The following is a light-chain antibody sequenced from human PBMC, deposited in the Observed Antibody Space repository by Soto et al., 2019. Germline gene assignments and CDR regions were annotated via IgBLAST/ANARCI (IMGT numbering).Light chain of an antibody. CDR3: QQYNDWPRT. CDR2: AAS. V-gene: IGKV3-15*01. Sequence: EVVMRQSPATLSVSPGEGATLSCRASQGIGDTLAWYQHKPGQTPRLLIYAASTRATDDPPRFSGSASGTELTLTISSLQSEDFGVYYCQQYNDWPRTFGQGTRLEIK. J-gene: IGKJ5*01. CDR1: QGIGDT.